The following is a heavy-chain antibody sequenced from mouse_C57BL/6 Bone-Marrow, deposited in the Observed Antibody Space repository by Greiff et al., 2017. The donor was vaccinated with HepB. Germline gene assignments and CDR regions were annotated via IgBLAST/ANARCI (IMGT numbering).Heavy chain of an antibody. CDR1: GFTFSSYA. V-gene: IGHV5-4*01. D-gene: IGHD2-4*01. CDR3: ARDGWDYDY. J-gene: IGHJ2*01. CDR2: ISDGGSYT. Sequence: EVQGVESGGGLVKPGGSLKLSCAASGFTFSSYAMSWVRQTPEKRLEWVATISDGGSYTYYPDNVKGRFTISRDNAKNNLYLQMSHLKSEDTAMYYCARDGWDYDYWGQGTTLTVSS.